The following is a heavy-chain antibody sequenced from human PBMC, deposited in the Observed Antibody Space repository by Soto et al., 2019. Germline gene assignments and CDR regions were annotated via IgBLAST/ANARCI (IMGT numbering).Heavy chain of an antibody. CDR2: ISGSGGST. J-gene: IGHJ3*02. D-gene: IGHD5-12*01. V-gene: IGHV3-23*01. Sequence: GGSLRLSCAASGFTFSSYAMSWVRQAPGKGLEWVSAISGSGGSTYYADSVKGRFTISRDNSKNTRYLQMNSLRAEETAVYYWAKIIVATILGGAFDIWGQGTMVTVSS. CDR3: AKIIVATILGGAFDI. CDR1: GFTFSSYA.